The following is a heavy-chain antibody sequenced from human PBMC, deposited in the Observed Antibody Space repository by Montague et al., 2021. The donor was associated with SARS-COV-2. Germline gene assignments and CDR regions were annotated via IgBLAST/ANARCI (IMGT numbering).Heavy chain of an antibody. V-gene: IGHV4-59*02. CDR2: FYSVGST. J-gene: IGHJ3*02. CDR3: ARETMTADAFDI. D-gene: IGHD1-14*01. CDR1: GASVSSSD. Sequence: SETLSLTCTVSGASVSSSDWGWIRQSPGKGLEWIGYFYSVGSTDYNPSLKGRVTIPRDTSKNQFSLKVRSVTAADTAIYYCARETMTADAFDIWGQGTMVTVSS.